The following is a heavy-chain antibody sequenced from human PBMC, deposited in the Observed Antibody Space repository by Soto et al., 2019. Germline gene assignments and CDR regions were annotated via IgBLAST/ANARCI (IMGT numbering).Heavy chain of an antibody. Sequence: ASVKVSCKASGYTFTSYGISWVRQAPGQGLEWMGWISAYNGNTNYAQKLQGRVTMTTDTSTSTAYMELRSLRSDDTAVYYCASQFASLELRDSAIVVHTRFDPGGQGT. CDR3: ASQFASLELRDSAIVVHTRFDP. D-gene: IGHD3-22*01. CDR2: ISAYNGNT. J-gene: IGHJ5*01. V-gene: IGHV1-18*01. CDR1: GYTFTSYG.